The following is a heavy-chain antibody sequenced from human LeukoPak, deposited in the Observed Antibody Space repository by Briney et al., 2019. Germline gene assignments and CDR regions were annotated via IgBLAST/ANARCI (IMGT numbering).Heavy chain of an antibody. CDR3: ARNGEELDY. J-gene: IGHJ4*02. CDR2: ISYDGSDK. D-gene: IGHD4-17*01. CDR1: GFTFSDYA. V-gene: IGHV3-30-3*01. Sequence: GGSLRLSCAASGFTFSDYAMHWVRQAPGKGLEWVAVISYDGSDKYYADSVKGRFTISRDNSKNTLCLQINSLRVEDTAVYYCARNGEELDYWGLGTLVTVSS.